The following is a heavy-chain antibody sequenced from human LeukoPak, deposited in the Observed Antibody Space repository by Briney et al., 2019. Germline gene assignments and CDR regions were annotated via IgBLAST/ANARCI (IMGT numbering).Heavy chain of an antibody. D-gene: IGHD2-15*01. J-gene: IGHJ4*02. Sequence: PGGSLRLSCAASGFTFSSYSMNWVRQAPGKGLEWVSSISSRSTYIYDADSVKGRFTISRDNAKNSLYLQMNSLRAEDTAVYYCASVLSCGGGGSCYSGFDYWGQGTLVTVSS. CDR1: GFTFSSYS. CDR2: ISSRSTYI. V-gene: IGHV3-21*03. CDR3: ASVLSCGGGGSCYSGFDY.